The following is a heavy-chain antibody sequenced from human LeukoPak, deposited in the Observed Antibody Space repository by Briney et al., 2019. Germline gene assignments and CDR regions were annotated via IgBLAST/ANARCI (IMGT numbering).Heavy chain of an antibody. J-gene: IGHJ5*01. CDR1: GYSFSYYW. Sequence: GESLKISCQGSGYSFSYYWIAWLRQMPGKGLEWMGIINPGDSNTKYNPSLQGQVTISADTSTRTAYLQWSSLKASDTAIYYCARKKPTALRNTWFDSWGQGTLVTVSS. V-gene: IGHV5-51*01. D-gene: IGHD4-11*01. CDR3: ARKKPTALRNTWFDS. CDR2: INPGDSNT.